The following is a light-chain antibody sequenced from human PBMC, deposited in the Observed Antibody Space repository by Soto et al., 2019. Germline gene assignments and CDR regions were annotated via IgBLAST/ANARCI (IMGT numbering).Light chain of an antibody. CDR1: NIGSKS. Sequence: SYELTQPPSVSVAPGKTARITRGGNNIGSKSVHWYQQKAGQAPVLVIFNEVDRPSGIPERFSGSNSGNTATLTIARVDAGDEADYYCHVWDSDSDHPLFGEGTKLTVL. J-gene: IGLJ3*02. CDR3: HVWDSDSDHPL. V-gene: IGLV3-21*01. CDR2: NEV.